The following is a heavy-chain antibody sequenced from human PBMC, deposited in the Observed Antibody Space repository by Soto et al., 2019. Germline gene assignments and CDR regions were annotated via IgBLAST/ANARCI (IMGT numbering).Heavy chain of an antibody. D-gene: IGHD2-8*02. CDR1: VFTFSNAC. V-gene: IGHV3-15*01. CDR2: IKSKTDGGTT. J-gene: IGHJ4*02. Sequence: GSLRLSCAASVFTFSNACMSWVRQAPGKGLEWVGRIKSKTDGGTTDYAAPVKGRFTISRDDSKNTLYLQMNSLKTEATAVYYCTTTSWGTDFDYWGQGTLVTVSS. CDR3: TTTSWGTDFDY.